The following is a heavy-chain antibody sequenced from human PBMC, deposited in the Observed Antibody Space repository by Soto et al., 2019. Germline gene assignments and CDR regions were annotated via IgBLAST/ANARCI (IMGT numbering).Heavy chain of an antibody. Sequence: QVQLVQSGDEVKKPGSSVKVSCKASGGTFSSYAISWVRQAPGQGLEWMGGIIPIFGTANYAQKFQGRVRITADVSRSTAYMELSSLRSEDTAVYYCARGRVAARPTYYGMDVWGQGTTVTVSS. CDR1: GGTFSSYA. CDR2: IIPIFGTA. D-gene: IGHD6-6*01. CDR3: ARGRVAARPTYYGMDV. J-gene: IGHJ6*02. V-gene: IGHV1-69*01.